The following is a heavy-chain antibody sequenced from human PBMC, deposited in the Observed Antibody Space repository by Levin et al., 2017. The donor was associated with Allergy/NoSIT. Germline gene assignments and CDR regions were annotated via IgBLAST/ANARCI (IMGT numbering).Heavy chain of an antibody. Sequence: GGSLRLSCAASGFTFSSYGMHWVRQAPGKGLEWVAVIWYDGSNKYYADSVKGRFTISRDNSKNTLYLQMNSLRAEDTAVYYCARDRRYCSSTSCDTFDPWGQGTLVTVSS. V-gene: IGHV3-33*01. CDR1: GFTFSSYG. CDR2: IWYDGSNK. D-gene: IGHD2-2*02. CDR3: ARDRRYCSSTSCDTFDP. J-gene: IGHJ5*02.